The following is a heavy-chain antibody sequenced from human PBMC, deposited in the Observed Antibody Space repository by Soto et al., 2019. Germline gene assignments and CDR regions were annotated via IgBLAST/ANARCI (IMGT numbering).Heavy chain of an antibody. CDR2: MNPNSGDT. V-gene: IGHV1-2*02. D-gene: IGHD5-12*01. Sequence: QVQLVQSGAEVKKPGAPVTVSCQASGYRFSDCYLHWVRQATGQRPEWMGWMNPNSGDTKYAQKFKGRVTMTRDTSVRTAFMELNWLKSDDTAVYYCARESGGATATLDYYYFYMDVWGIGTTVTVSS. CDR3: ARESGGATATLDYYYFYMDV. J-gene: IGHJ6*03. CDR1: GYRFSDCY.